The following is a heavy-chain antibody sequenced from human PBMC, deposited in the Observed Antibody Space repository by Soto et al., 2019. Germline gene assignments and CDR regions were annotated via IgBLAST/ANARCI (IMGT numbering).Heavy chain of an antibody. V-gene: IGHV3-30*18. CDR3: AKDNSSSSFDY. CDR2: ISYDGSNK. CDR1: GFTFSSYG. Sequence: LRLSCAASGFTFSSYGMHWVRQAPGKGLEWVAVISYDGSNKYYADSVKGRFTISRDNSKNTLYLQMNSLRAEDTAVYYCAKDNSSSSFDYWGQGTLVTVSS. D-gene: IGHD6-6*01. J-gene: IGHJ4*02.